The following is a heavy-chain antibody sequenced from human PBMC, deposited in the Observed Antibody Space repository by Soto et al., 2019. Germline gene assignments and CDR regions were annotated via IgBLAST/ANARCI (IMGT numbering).Heavy chain of an antibody. CDR3: AKDLRSPEYIVVVVETIR. CDR1: GFTFSSYA. J-gene: IGHJ4*02. D-gene: IGHD2-15*01. CDR2: ISGSGGST. V-gene: IGHV3-23*01. Sequence: PGGSLRFSCAASGFTFSSYAMSWVRQAPGKGLEWVSAISGSGGSTYYADSVKGRFTISRDNSKNTLYLQMNSLRAEDTAVYYCAKDLRSPEYIVVVVETIRWGQGTLVTVSS.